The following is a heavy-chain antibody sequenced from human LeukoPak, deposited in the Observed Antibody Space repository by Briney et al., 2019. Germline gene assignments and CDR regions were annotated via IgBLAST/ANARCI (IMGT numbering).Heavy chain of an antibody. CDR3: AKGRVAAAGKGMDV. J-gene: IGHJ6*02. Sequence: PGGSLRLSCAASGFTFSSYAMSWVRQAPGKGLEWVSGISGSGGSTYYADSVKGRFTISRDNSKNTLYLQMNSLRAEDTAVYYCAKGRVAAAGKGMDVWGQGTTVTVSS. V-gene: IGHV3-23*01. CDR2: ISGSGGST. CDR1: GFTFSSYA. D-gene: IGHD6-13*01.